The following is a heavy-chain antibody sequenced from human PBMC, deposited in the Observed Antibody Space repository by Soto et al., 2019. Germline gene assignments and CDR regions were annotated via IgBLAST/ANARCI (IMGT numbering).Heavy chain of an antibody. D-gene: IGHD2-15*01. J-gene: IGHJ6*02. CDR2: ISYDGSNK. CDR3: ARDLVVVAAHLSYYYYGMDV. V-gene: IGHV3-30*03. CDR1: GFTFSSYG. Sequence: GSLRLSCAASGFTFSSYGMHWVRQAPGKGLEWVAVISYDGSNKYYADSVKGRFTISRDNSKNTLYLQMNSLRAEDTAVYYCARDLVVVAAHLSYYYYGMDVWGQGTTVTVSS.